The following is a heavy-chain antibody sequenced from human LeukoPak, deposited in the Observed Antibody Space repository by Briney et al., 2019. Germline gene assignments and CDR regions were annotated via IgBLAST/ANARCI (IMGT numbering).Heavy chain of an antibody. D-gene: IGHD3-10*01. V-gene: IGHV4-34*01. CDR1: GGSFSGYY. CDR3: ARGISLWFGEFYFDY. J-gene: IGHJ4*02. CDR2: INHSGST. Sequence: SETLSLTCAVYGGSFSGYYWSRIRQPPGKGLEWIGEINHSGSTNYNPSLKSRVTISVDTSKNQFSLKLSSVTAADTAVYYYARGISLWFGEFYFDYWGQGTLATVSS.